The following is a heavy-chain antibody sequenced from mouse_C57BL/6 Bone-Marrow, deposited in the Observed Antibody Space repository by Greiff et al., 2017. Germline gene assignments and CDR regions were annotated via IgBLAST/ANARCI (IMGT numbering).Heavy chain of an antibody. J-gene: IGHJ1*03. CDR3: ARGGRRYSNYDWYFDV. CDR1: GYTFTNYW. D-gene: IGHD2-5*01. Sequence: QVQLQQSGAELVRPGTSVKMSCKASGYTFTNYWIGWAKQRPGHGLEWIGDIYPGGGYTNYNEKFKGKATLTADKSSSTAYMQFSSLTSEDSAIYYCARGGRRYSNYDWYFDVWGTGTTVTVSS. V-gene: IGHV1-63*01. CDR2: IYPGGGYT.